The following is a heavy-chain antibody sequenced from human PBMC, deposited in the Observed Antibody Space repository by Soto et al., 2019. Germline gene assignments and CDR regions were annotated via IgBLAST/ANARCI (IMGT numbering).Heavy chain of an antibody. Sequence: VQLVESGGGVVQPGRSLRLSCAASGFTFRSYGMHWVRQAPGKGLEWVAVISYDGINKYYADSVMGRFTISRDNSKNTLDLQVNSLRAEDTAVYYCAKDQRELLIYYYYGMDVWGQGTTVTVSS. V-gene: IGHV3-30*18. CDR3: AKDQRELLIYYYYGMDV. D-gene: IGHD2-15*01. CDR2: ISYDGINK. J-gene: IGHJ6*02. CDR1: GFTFRSYG.